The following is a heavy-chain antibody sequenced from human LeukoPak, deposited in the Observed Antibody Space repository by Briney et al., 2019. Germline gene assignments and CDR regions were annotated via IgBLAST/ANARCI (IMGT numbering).Heavy chain of an antibody. CDR1: GFTFSSYS. Sequence: PGGSLRLSCAASGFTFSSYSMNWVRQAPGKGLEWVSSISSSSSYIYYADSVKGRFTISRDNAKNSLYLQMNSLRAEDTAVYYCAREAAYYESSGYYVYWGQGTLVTVSS. V-gene: IGHV3-21*01. J-gene: IGHJ4*02. CDR2: ISSSSSYI. CDR3: AREAAYYESSGYYVY. D-gene: IGHD3-22*01.